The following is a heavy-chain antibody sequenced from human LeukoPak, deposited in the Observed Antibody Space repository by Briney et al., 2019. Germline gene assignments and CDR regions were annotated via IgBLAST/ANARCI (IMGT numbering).Heavy chain of an antibody. Sequence: PGRSLRLSCAGSGFTFSSYAMHWVRQAPGKRLEWVAVISYDGSNKYYADSVKGRFTISRDNSKNTLYLQMNSLRAEDTAVYYCARESGYGGNPLDYWGQGTLVTVSS. V-gene: IGHV3-30*04. D-gene: IGHD4-23*01. CDR1: GFTFSSYA. J-gene: IGHJ4*02. CDR3: ARESGYGGNPLDY. CDR2: ISYDGSNK.